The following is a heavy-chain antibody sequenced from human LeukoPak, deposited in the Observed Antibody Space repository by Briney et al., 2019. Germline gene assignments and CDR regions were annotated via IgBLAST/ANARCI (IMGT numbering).Heavy chain of an antibody. CDR3: ARASITMVRGVLDP. D-gene: IGHD3-10*01. J-gene: IGHJ5*02. CDR1: GYTFTSYG. CDR2: ISAYNGNT. Sequence: GASVKVSCTASGYTFTSYGISWVRQAPGQGLEWMGWISAYNGNTNYAQKLQGRVTMTTDTSTSTAYMELRSLRSDDTAVYYCARASITMVRGVLDPWGQGTLVTVSS. V-gene: IGHV1-18*04.